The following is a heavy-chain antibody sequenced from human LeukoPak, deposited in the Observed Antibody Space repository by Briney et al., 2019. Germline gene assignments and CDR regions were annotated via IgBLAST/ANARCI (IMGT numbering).Heavy chain of an antibody. D-gene: IGHD2-2*02. CDR3: ARGYCSSTSCYTHYYYYYMDV. CDR1: GYTLTELS. CDR2: FDPEDGET. J-gene: IGHJ6*03. Sequence: ASVKVSCKVSGYTLTELSMHWVRQAPGKGLEWMGGFDPEDGETIYAQKFQGRVTITTDESTSTAYMELSSLRSEDTAVYYCARGYCSSTSCYTHYYYYYMDVWGKGTTVTVSS. V-gene: IGHV1-24*01.